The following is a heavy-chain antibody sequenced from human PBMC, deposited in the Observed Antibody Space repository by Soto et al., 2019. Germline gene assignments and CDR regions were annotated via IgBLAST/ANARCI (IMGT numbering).Heavy chain of an antibody. CDR2: IRGRSKKFAT. CDR1: GINFSDSA. D-gene: IGHD2-21*02. J-gene: IGHJ4*02. Sequence: EVQLVESGGGLVQPGGSLKVSCAGLGINFSDSALHWVRQPSGKGLEWIGRIRGRSKKFATSYATSVRGRFSLSRDDSKITEYLQMNSLRDDNTGVHFFTGRGGHSLQDIWGQGTLLTVSS. CDR3: TGRGGHSLQDI. V-gene: IGHV3-73*01.